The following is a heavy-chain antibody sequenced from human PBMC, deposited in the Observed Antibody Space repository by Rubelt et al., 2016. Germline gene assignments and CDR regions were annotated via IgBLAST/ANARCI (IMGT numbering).Heavy chain of an antibody. Sequence: LQKPSETLSLTCSVSGASISSYYWSWIRQPPGKGLEWIASFYHTGSTTYNPSLKSRVTMSVATSKNQFSLKVRSVTAADTAVYYCAREVPVEGTAFDPWGQGTLVTVSS. CDR1: GASISSYY. V-gene: IGHV4-59*01. CDR2: FYHTGST. CDR3: AREVPVEGTAFDP. J-gene: IGHJ5*02. D-gene: IGHD6-19*01.